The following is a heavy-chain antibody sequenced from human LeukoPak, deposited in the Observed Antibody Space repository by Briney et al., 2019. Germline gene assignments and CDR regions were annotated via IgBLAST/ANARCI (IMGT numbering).Heavy chain of an antibody. Sequence: ASVKVSCKTSGYTFSHYGISWVRQAPGQGLEWVAWISAYSGNTDYAQKFQDRVTVTTDTSTSTAYMEVRGLRSDDTGVYYCARGIGSSRREDYWGQGTLVTVSS. CDR2: ISAYSGNT. V-gene: IGHV1-18*01. J-gene: IGHJ4*02. CDR3: ARGIGSSRREDY. CDR1: GYTFSHYG. D-gene: IGHD6-13*01.